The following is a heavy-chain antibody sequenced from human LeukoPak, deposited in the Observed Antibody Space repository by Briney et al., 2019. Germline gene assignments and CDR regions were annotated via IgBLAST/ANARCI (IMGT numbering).Heavy chain of an antibody. CDR2: INPSSGGT. D-gene: IGHD2-15*01. CDR1: GYSSTGQN. Sequence: ASAKVSSKASGYSSTGQNVHTVPHAPGQGLEWMGWINPSSGGTNHAQRFQGRVALTRDTSSSTAYMELIRLRSDDTAVYYCAGDGTFDIGGRGTRDSVLS. CDR3: AGDGTFDI. J-gene: IGHJ3*02. V-gene: IGHV1-2*02.